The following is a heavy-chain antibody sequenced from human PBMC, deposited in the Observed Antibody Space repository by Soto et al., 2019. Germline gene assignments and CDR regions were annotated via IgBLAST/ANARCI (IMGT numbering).Heavy chain of an antibody. Sequence: QLQESGPGLVKPSETLSLTCTVSGASISSYYWSWIRQPAGKGLEWIGRIYTNRNTNYNPSLKSRVTMSVDTSKNQFSRRLSSVTAATTAVYYWVRGWGGYGGHALWDYFDYWGQGILVPVSS. J-gene: IGHJ4*02. CDR3: VRGWGGYGGHALWDYFDY. CDR1: GASISSYY. V-gene: IGHV4-4*07. CDR2: IYTNRNT. D-gene: IGHD5-12*01.